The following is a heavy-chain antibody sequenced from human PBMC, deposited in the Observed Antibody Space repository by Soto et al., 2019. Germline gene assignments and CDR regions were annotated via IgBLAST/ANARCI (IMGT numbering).Heavy chain of an antibody. D-gene: IGHD6-19*01. Sequence: GGSLRLSCAASGFTFSSYGMHWVRQAPGKGLEWVAVIWYDGSNKYYADSVKGRFTISRDNSKNTLYLQMNSLRAEDTAVYYCARDNPFDSGWYRGNFDYWGQGTLVTVSS. CDR3: ARDNPFDSGWYRGNFDY. V-gene: IGHV3-33*01. J-gene: IGHJ4*02. CDR2: IWYDGSNK. CDR1: GFTFSSYG.